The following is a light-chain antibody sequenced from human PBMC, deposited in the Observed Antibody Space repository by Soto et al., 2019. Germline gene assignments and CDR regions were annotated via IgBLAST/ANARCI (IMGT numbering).Light chain of an antibody. Sequence: EIVLTQSPGTLSLSPGERATLSCRASQSVSSSYLAWYQQKPGQATRLLIYGASSRATGIPDRFSGSGSGTDFTLTISRLEPEDFAVYYCQQDGSSPHTFGQGTKLEIK. CDR1: QSVSSSY. J-gene: IGKJ2*01. V-gene: IGKV3-20*01. CDR2: GAS. CDR3: QQDGSSPHT.